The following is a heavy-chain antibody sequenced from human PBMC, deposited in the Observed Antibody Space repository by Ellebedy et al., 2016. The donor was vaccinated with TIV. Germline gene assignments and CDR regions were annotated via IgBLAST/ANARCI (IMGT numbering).Heavy chain of an antibody. CDR1: GGSIIINNW. V-gene: IGHV4-4*02. D-gene: IGHD6-19*01. CDR2: IHHSGSS. J-gene: IGHJ4*02. CDR3: AREGLESSGYYVGRVDY. Sequence: SETLSLTCAVSGGSIIINNWWSWVRRPPGKGLEWIGEIHHSGSSNYNPSLKSRVTISVDTSKNQFSLKLTSVTAADTAVYYCAREGLESSGYYVGRVDYWGQGTLVTVSS.